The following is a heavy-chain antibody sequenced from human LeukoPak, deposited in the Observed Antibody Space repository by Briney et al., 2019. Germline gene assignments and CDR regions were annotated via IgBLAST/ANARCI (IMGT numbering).Heavy chain of an antibody. D-gene: IGHD4-17*01. J-gene: IGHJ3*02. CDR3: ARQITTMATTGDAFDI. V-gene: IGHV4-39*01. Sequence: SETLSLTCTVSGGSISSSSYYWGWIRQPPGKGLEWIGSIYYSGSTYYNPSLKSRVTISVDTSKNQFSLKLSSVTAADTAVYYCARQITTMATTGDAFDIWGQGTMVAVSS. CDR1: GGSISSSSYY. CDR2: IYYSGST.